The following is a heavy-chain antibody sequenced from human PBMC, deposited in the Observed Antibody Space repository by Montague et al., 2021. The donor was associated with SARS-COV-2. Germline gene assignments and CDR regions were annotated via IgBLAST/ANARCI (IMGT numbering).Heavy chain of an antibody. J-gene: IGHJ6*02. V-gene: IGHV3-7*01. Sequence: SLRLSCAASGFTFSSYWMSRVRQAPGKGLEWVANIKQDGSEKYYVDSVKGRFTISRDNAKNSLYLQMNSLRAEDTAVYYCARDTYYYGSGSYYYGMDVWGQGTTVTVSS. D-gene: IGHD3-10*01. CDR1: GFTFSSYW. CDR3: ARDTYYYGSGSYYYGMDV. CDR2: IKQDGSEK.